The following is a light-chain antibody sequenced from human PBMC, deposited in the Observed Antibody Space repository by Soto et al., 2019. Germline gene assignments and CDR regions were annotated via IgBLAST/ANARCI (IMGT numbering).Light chain of an antibody. Sequence: DIQMTQSPSSVCASVGDTVTITCRASQGISNWLAWYQQKPGKAPQLLIHGASCLLTGVPSRFSGSGSGTNFTLTITALQPEDFATYFCQQANSFPQGITFGQGTRLEIK. CDR2: GAS. J-gene: IGKJ5*01. V-gene: IGKV1-12*01. CDR1: QGISNW. CDR3: QQANSFPQGIT.